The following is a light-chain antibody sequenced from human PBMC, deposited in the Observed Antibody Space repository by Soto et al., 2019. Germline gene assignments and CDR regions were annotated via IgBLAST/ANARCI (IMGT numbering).Light chain of an antibody. CDR2: RNN. Sequence: QSVLTQPPSASGTPGQRVTISCSGSSSNIGSNYVYWYQQLPGTAPKLLIYRNNQRPSGVPDRFSGCKSGTSASLAISGLRSEDEADYYCAAWDDSLSGLYVFGTGTKVTVL. V-gene: IGLV1-47*01. J-gene: IGLJ1*01. CDR1: SSNIGSNY. CDR3: AAWDDSLSGLYV.